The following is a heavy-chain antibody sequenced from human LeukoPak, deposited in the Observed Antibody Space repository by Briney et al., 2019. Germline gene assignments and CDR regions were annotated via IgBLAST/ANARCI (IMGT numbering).Heavy chain of an antibody. CDR1: GGFISNSIYY. Sequence: SETLSLTCIVSGGFISNSIYYWAWIRQPPGEGLEWIGSIHYSGKTYYYPSLKSRVTMSVDTSKNQFSLKLSSVTAVDTAVYYCARRCGGDCYSKMGLDLWGQGTAVTVSS. CDR3: ARRCGGDCYSKMGLDL. CDR2: IHYSGKT. D-gene: IGHD2-21*02. J-gene: IGHJ5*02. V-gene: IGHV4-39*01.